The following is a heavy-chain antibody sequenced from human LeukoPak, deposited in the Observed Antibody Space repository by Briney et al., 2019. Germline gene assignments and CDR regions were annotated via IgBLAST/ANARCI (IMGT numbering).Heavy chain of an antibody. CDR3: ARATVSDAFDI. D-gene: IGHD4-17*01. CDR1: GGSISSGGYS. Sequence: PSETLSLTCAVSGGSISSGGYSWSWIRQPPGKGLEWIGYIYHTGSTYYNPSLKSRVTISVDRPKNQFSLKLSSVTAADTAVYFCARATVSDAFDIWGQGTMVTVSS. J-gene: IGHJ3*02. CDR2: IYHTGST. V-gene: IGHV4-30-2*01.